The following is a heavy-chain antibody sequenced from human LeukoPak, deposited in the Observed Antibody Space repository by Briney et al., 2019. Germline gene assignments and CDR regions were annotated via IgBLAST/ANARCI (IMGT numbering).Heavy chain of an antibody. CDR3: ARARSIGAEYYSGMDV. Sequence: ASVKVSYKASGYTFTRYYMHWVGQAPGQGLEGMGWINPNSGGTNYAQKFQGRVTITRDTSISTAYMELSRLTADDTAVYYCARARSIGAEYYSGMDVWDQGTTATVSS. V-gene: IGHV1-2*02. J-gene: IGHJ6*02. CDR2: INPNSGGT. D-gene: IGHD3-10*01. CDR1: GYTFTRYY.